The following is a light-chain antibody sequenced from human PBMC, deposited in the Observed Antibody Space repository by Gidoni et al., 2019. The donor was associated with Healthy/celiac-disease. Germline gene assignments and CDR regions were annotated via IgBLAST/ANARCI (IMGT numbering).Light chain of an antibody. J-gene: IGLJ1*01. CDR2: DVS. Sequence: QSALTQPSSVSGSPGQSVTISCTGTSSDVGFYKYVAWYQQHPGKAPKLMIYDVSKRPSGVPYRFSGSKSGNTASLTISGLQAEDKADYYCCSYAGSYSFVFGTGTKVTVL. CDR3: CSYAGSYSFV. CDR1: SSDVGFYKY. V-gene: IGLV2-11*01.